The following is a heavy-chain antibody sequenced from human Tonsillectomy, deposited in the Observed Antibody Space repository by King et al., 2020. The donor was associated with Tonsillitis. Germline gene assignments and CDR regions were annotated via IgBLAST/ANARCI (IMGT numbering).Heavy chain of an antibody. Sequence: QLVQSGGGLVQPGGSLRLSCAASGFSVSSLSMSWVRQAPGKGLEWLSLIYTGDRTYYADSVKGRFTISRDNSTNTLYLQMSTLRVEDTAVYYCARTKQRNWFDPWGQGTLVTVSS. J-gene: IGHJ5*02. D-gene: IGHD1-1*01. CDR2: IYTGDRT. CDR3: ARTKQRNWFDP. CDR1: GFSVSSLS. V-gene: IGHV3-66*01.